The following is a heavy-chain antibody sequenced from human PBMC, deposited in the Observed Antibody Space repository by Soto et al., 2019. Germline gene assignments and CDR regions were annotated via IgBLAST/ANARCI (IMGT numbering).Heavy chain of an antibody. CDR2: IYYSGST. CDR3: ASYYGSGFGMDV. CDR1: GGSISSYY. V-gene: IGHV4-59*01. Sequence: PSETLSLTCTVSGGSISSYYWSWIRQPPGKGLEWIGYIYYSGSTNYNPSLKSRVTISVDTSKNQFSLKLSSVTAADTAVYYCASYYGSGFGMDVWGQGTTVTVSS. J-gene: IGHJ6*02. D-gene: IGHD3-10*01.